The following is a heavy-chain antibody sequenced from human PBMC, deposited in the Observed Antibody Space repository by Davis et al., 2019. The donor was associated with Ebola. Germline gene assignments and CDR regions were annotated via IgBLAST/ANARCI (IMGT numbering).Heavy chain of an antibody. CDR2: IRGKSDGVTT. J-gene: IGHJ3*01. Sequence: GESLKISCAASGFTFINAWMSWVRQAPGKGLEWVGRIRGKSDGVTTDYAVSVKGRFTISRDATQNMVYLQMNSLKSEDTAVYYCTTGSMILGPTHAFDLWGQGTMVTVSS. CDR3: TTGSMILGPTHAFDL. CDR1: GFTFINAW. V-gene: IGHV3-15*01. D-gene: IGHD3-22*01.